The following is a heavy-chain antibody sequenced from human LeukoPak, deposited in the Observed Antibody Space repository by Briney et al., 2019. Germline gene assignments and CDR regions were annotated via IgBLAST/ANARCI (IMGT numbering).Heavy chain of an antibody. D-gene: IGHD5-12*01. CDR3: TRVEWLREPLFDY. CDR2: IRSKAYGGTT. J-gene: IGHJ4*02. V-gene: IGHV3-49*04. Sequence: PGRSLRLSCTASGFTFGDYAMSWVRRAPGKGLEWVGFIRSKAYGGTTEYAASVKGRFTISRDDSKSIAYLQMNSLKTEDTAVYYCTRVEWLREPLFDYWGQGTLVTVSS. CDR1: GFTFGDYA.